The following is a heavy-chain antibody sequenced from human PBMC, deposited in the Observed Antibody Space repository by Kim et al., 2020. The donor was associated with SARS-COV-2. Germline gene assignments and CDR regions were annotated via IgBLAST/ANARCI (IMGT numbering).Heavy chain of an antibody. D-gene: IGHD5-12*01. J-gene: IGHJ6*02. V-gene: IGHV3-30*04. Sequence: GGSLRLSCAASGFTFSSYAMHWVRQAPGKGLEWVAVISYDGSNKYYADSVKGRFTISRDNSKNTLYLQMNSLRAEDTAVYYCARALVEMATMMNYYYYYGIDVWGQGTTVTVSS. CDR1: GFTFSSYA. CDR3: ARALVEMATMMNYYYYYGIDV. CDR2: ISYDGSNK.